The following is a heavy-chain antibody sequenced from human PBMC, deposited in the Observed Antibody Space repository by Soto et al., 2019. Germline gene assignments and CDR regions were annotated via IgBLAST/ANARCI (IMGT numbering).Heavy chain of an antibody. D-gene: IGHD3-16*01. CDR3: ARAWGTPRDY. Sequence: SETLSLTCAVSGGSISSGGCFWSWIRQPPGKGLEWIGYIYHSGSTYYNPSLKSRVSISVDRSKNQFSLKLSSVTAADTAVYYCARAWGTPRDYWGQGTLVTVSS. V-gene: IGHV4-30-2*01. J-gene: IGHJ4*02. CDR2: IYHSGST. CDR1: GGSISSGGCF.